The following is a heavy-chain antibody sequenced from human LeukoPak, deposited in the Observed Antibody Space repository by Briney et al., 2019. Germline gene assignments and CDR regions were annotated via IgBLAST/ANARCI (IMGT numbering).Heavy chain of an antibody. D-gene: IGHD5-12*01. CDR2: FDPEDGET. J-gene: IGHJ4*02. Sequence: GASVKVSCKVSGYTLTEVSMHWVRQAPGKGLEWMGGFDPEDGETIYAQKFQGRVTMTEDTSTDTAYMELSSLRSEDTAVYYCATGGGLVATILGTFFDYWGQGTLVTVSS. CDR3: ATGGGLVATILGTFFDY. V-gene: IGHV1-24*01. CDR1: GYTLTEVS.